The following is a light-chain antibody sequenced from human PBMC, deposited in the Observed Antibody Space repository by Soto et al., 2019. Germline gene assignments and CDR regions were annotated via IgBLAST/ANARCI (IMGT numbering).Light chain of an antibody. Sequence: EIVLTQSPGTLSLSPGERATLSCRASQTMRSSHLAWYQQKPGQAPRLLIYGASTRTFDVPDRFSGSGSGTNFTLTISRLQPEDFAVYYCQQRSNWPLTFGGGTKVEIK. V-gene: IGKV3D-20*02. CDR2: GAS. CDR3: QQRSNWPLT. CDR1: QTMRSSH. J-gene: IGKJ4*01.